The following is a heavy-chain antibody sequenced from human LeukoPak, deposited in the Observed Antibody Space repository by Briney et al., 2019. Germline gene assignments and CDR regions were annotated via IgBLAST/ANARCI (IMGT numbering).Heavy chain of an antibody. CDR1: GGSIRSSYYY. CDR3: ARTRNWYFDL. CDR2: IYHSGST. Sequence: PSETLSLTCTVSGGSIRSSYYYWGWIRQPPGKGLEWIGEIYHSGSTNYNPSLKSRVTISVDKSKNQFSLKLSSVTAADTAVYYCARTRNWYFDLWGRGTLVTVSS. J-gene: IGHJ2*01. V-gene: IGHV4-39*07.